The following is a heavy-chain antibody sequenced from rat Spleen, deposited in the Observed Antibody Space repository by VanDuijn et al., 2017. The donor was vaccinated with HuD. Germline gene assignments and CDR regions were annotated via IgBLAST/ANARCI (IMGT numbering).Heavy chain of an antibody. CDR1: GFTFNNYW. D-gene: IGHD1-2*01. CDR2: ITSSGGSI. CDR3: ARGYYSSYLEDFDY. Sequence: EVQLVESGGGLVQPGRSLKLSCVASGFTFNNYWMTWIRQSPGKGLEWIASITSSGGSIYYPDSVKGRFTISRDNAQNTLYLQMNSLRSEDTATYYCARGYYSSYLEDFDYWGQGVMVTVSS. J-gene: IGHJ2*01. V-gene: IGHV5-31*01.